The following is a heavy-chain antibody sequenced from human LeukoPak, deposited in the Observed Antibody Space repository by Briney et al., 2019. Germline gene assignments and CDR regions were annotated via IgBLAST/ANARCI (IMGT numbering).Heavy chain of an antibody. CDR3: ARSVDTAMVPVFDY. V-gene: IGHV4-39*01. Sequence: SETLSLTCTVSGGSISSSSYYWGWNRQPPGKGLEWIGSIYYSGSTYYNPSLKSRVTISVDTSKNQFSLKLSSVTAADTAVYYCARSVDTAMVPVFDYWGQGTLVTVSS. J-gene: IGHJ4*02. CDR1: GGSISSSSYY. CDR2: IYYSGST. D-gene: IGHD5-18*01.